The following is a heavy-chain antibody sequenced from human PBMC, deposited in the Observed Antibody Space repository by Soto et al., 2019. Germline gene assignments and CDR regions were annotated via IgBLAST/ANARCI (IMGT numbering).Heavy chain of an antibody. CDR1: GGSISSYY. J-gene: IGHJ3*02. CDR2: IYYSGST. Sequence: SETLSLTCTVSGGSISSYYWSWIRQPPGKGLEWIGYIYYSGSTNYNPSLKSRVTISVDTSKNQFSLKLSSVTAADTAVYYCAAFKGGDSSGWYWGAFDIWGQGTMVTVSS. D-gene: IGHD6-19*01. CDR3: AAFKGGDSSGWYWGAFDI. V-gene: IGHV4-59*01.